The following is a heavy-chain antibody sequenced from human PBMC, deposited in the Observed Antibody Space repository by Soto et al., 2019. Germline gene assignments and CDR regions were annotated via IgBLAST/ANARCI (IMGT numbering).Heavy chain of an antibody. CDR2: FDPEDGET. V-gene: IGHV1-24*01. Sequence: ASVKVSCKVSGYTLTELSMHWVRQAPGKGLEWMGGFDPEDGETIYAQKFQGRVTMTEDTSTDTAYMELSSLRSEDTAVYYCARGRITMVRGVIKGNYYYMDVWGKGTTVTVSS. CDR3: ARGRITMVRGVIKGNYYYMDV. CDR1: GYTLTELS. J-gene: IGHJ6*03. D-gene: IGHD3-10*01.